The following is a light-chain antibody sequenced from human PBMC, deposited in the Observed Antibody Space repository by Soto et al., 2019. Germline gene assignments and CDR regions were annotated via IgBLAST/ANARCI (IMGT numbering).Light chain of an antibody. CDR2: DVS. V-gene: IGKV3-11*01. CDR1: QSVSSF. CDR3: QPRINWPLT. J-gene: IGKJ4*01. Sequence: EIVLTQSPATLSLSPGERATLSCRASQSVSSFLSWYQQRPGQPPRLLIYDVSNRATGSPTRFSGSGSGTGFTLTSCSLEPEDFAVYYCQPRINWPLTVGGGTKVEIK.